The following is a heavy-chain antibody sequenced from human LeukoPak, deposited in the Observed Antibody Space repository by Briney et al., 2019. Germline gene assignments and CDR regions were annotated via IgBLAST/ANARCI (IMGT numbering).Heavy chain of an antibody. D-gene: IGHD4-17*01. CDR3: ARAPMTTVTTTDY. V-gene: IGHV3-53*04. Sequence: GGSLRLSCAASGFTVSSNYMSWVRQAPGKGLEWVSVIYSGGSTYYADSVKGRFTISGHNSKNTLYLQMNSLRAEDTAVYYCARAPMTTVTTTDYWGQGTLVTVSS. CDR2: IYSGGST. J-gene: IGHJ4*02. CDR1: GFTVSSNY.